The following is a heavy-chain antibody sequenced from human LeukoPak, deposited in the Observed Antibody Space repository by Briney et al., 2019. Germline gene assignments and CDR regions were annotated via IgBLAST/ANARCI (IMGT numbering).Heavy chain of an antibody. Sequence: GASVKVSCKASGYTFTSYGISWVRQAPGQGLERMGWISAYNGNTNYAQKLQGRVTMTTDTSTSTAYMELRSLRSDDTAVYYCARAAERSLWFGELLFHYWGQGTLVTVSS. D-gene: IGHD3-10*01. J-gene: IGHJ4*02. CDR3: ARAAERSLWFGELLFHY. V-gene: IGHV1-18*01. CDR2: ISAYNGNT. CDR1: GYTFTSYG.